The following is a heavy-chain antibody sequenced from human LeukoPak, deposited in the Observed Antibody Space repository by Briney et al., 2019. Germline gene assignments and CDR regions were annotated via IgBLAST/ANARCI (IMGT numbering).Heavy chain of an antibody. CDR1: GFTFSNAW. CDR3: ANHVIVPDDFDY. Sequence: GGSLRLSCAASGFTFSNAWMNWVRQAPGKGLEWVGRIKSKTDGGTTDCAAPVKGRFTISRDDSKNTLYLQMNSLRAEDTAVYYCANHVIVPDDFDYWGQGTLVTVSS. D-gene: IGHD2/OR15-2a*01. V-gene: IGHV3-15*07. J-gene: IGHJ4*02. CDR2: IKSKTDGGTT.